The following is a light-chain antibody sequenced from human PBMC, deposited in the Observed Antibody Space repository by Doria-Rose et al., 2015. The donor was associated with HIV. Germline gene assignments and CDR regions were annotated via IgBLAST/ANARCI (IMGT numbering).Light chain of an antibody. CDR3: QQSYSTPYT. CDR1: QNISNY. V-gene: IGKV1-39*01. J-gene: IGKJ2*01. Sequence: DFHVTQSPSSLSASVGDRVTITCRASQNISNYLNWYQQKPGKAPKLLIYAASSVQSGVSSKFSGFGSGTVFTLTVNSLQSEDFATYYCQQSYSTPYTFGLGTRLEIK. CDR2: AAS.